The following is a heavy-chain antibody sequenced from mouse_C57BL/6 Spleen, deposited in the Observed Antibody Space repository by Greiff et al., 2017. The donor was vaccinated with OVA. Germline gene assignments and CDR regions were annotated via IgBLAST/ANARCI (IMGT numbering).Heavy chain of an antibody. J-gene: IGHJ4*01. V-gene: IGHV1-54*01. CDR2: INPGSGGT. CDR3: ARLGSREAMDY. Sequence: QVQLQQSGAELVRPGTSVKVSCKASGYAFTNYLIEWVKQRPGQGLEWIGVINPGSGGTNYNEKFKGKATLTADKSSSTAYMQLSSLTSEDSAVYFCARLGSREAMDYWGQGTSVTVSS. CDR1: GYAFTNYL. D-gene: IGHD1-1*01.